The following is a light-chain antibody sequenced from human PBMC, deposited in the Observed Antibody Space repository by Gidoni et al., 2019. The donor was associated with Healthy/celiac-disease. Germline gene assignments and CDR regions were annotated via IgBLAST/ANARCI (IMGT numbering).Light chain of an antibody. CDR2: LGS. CDR1: QSLLHSHRYNY. J-gene: IGKJ1*01. Sequence: DIVMTQSPLSLPVTPGEPASISCRSSQSLLHSHRYNYLDWYLQKPGQSPQLLIYLGSNRASGVPDRFSGSGSGTDFTLKISRVEAEDVGVYYCMQALQTPRTFGQGTKVEIK. V-gene: IGKV2-28*01. CDR3: MQALQTPRT.